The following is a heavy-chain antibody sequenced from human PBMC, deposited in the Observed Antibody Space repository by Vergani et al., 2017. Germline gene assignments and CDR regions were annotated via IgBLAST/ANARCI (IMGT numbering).Heavy chain of an antibody. Sequence: QVQLAESGGGRFQPVRSLRLSCAASGFSFSSHAIHWVRQAPGKGLEWVAVISNDGSKTYYADSVKGRFTISRDNSKNTLDLQMNSLRTQDTAVYYCAKAGSVTSGSLQYNFYMDVWGKGTTVNVS. CDR1: GFSFSSHA. CDR3: AKAGSVTSGSLQYNFYMDV. V-gene: IGHV3-30*18. J-gene: IGHJ6*03. CDR2: ISNDGSKT. D-gene: IGHD3-10*01.